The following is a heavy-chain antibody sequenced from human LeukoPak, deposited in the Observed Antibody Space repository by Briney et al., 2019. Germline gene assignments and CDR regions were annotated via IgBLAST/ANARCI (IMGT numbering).Heavy chain of an antibody. CDR2: ISGSGGST. V-gene: IGHV3-23*01. CDR3: AKPRLLTGGTQADAFDI. CDR1: GFTFSSYA. Sequence: GGSLRLSCAASGFTFSSYAMSWVRQAPGKGLEWVSAISGSGGSTYYADSVKGRFTISRDNSKNTLYLQMNSLRAEDTAVYYCAKPRLLTGGTQADAFDIWGQGTMVTVSS. D-gene: IGHD6-25*01. J-gene: IGHJ3*02.